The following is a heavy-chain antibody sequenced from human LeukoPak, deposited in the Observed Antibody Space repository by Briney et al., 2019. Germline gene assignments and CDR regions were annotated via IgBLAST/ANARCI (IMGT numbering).Heavy chain of an antibody. CDR2: IYSSGST. CDR3: ARVSVTTTSDAFDI. Sequence: PGGSLRLSCAASGFIVSSNYMSWVRQSPGKGLEWVSIIYSSGSTYYPDSLKGRFTISRDNSKNTLYLQVNSLRAEDTAIYYCARVSVTTTSDAFDIWGQGTMVTVSS. J-gene: IGHJ3*02. V-gene: IGHV3-53*01. D-gene: IGHD4-17*01. CDR1: GFIVSSNY.